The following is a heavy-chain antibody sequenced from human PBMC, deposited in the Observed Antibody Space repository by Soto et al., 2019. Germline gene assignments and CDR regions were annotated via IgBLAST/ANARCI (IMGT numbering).Heavy chain of an antibody. CDR3: ARVTMVIRDSDHFGVDV. CDR2: ISHTGTT. V-gene: IGHV4-38-2*02. J-gene: IGHJ6*02. Sequence: SETLSLTCLVSGFPISSPYSWGCIRQPPGKGLEWIGSISHTGTTSYSPSLTSRVSISVDASKNQVSLKLTSVTAADTAVYFCARVTMVIRDSDHFGVDVWGHGTTVTVYS. CDR1: GFPISSPYS. D-gene: IGHD4-17*01.